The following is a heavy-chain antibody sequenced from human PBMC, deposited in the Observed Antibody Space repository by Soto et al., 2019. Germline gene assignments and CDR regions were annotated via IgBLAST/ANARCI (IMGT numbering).Heavy chain of an antibody. Sequence: GGSLRLSCAASGFRLDNYYMSWVRQAPGKGLEWVANIKQDGSEKYYVDSVKGRFTITRDNAKNSLFLQMNSLRADDSAVYYCARYGYNSAFDIWGQGTMVTVSS. V-gene: IGHV3-7*01. J-gene: IGHJ3*02. CDR2: IKQDGSEK. CDR1: GFRLDNYY. CDR3: ARYGYNSAFDI. D-gene: IGHD5-12*01.